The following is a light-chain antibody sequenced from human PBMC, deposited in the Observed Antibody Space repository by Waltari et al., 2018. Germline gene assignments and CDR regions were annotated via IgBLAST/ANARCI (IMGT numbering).Light chain of an antibody. CDR3: NSFTDTASWV. CDR2: DVN. V-gene: IGLV2-14*03. J-gene: IGLJ3*02. Sequence: QSALTQPASVSGSPGASITISSTGTSSDVGRPNHVPWYQHHPGKAPKLIIHDVNKRPSGVSNRFSGSKSDTTASLTISGLQAEDEADYYCNSFTDTASWVFGGGTKLTVL. CDR1: SSDVGRPNH.